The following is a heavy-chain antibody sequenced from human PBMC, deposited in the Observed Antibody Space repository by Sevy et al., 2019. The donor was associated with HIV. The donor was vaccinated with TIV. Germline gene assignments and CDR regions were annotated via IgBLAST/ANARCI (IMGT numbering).Heavy chain of an antibody. CDR1: GFTFSDYY. J-gene: IGHJ4*02. CDR3: AREKSKYGGNRDPLVY. Sequence: GGSLRLSCAASGFTFSDYYMRWIRQAPGKGLEWVAVISYDGNNKYYADSVKGRFTISRDNSKNTLYLQMNSLRAEDTAVYYCAREKSKYGGNRDPLVYWGQGTLVTVSS. CDR2: ISYDGNNK. D-gene: IGHD2-15*01. V-gene: IGHV3-30-3*01.